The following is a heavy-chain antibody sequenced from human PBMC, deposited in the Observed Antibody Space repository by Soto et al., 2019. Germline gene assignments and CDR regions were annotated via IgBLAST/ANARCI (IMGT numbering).Heavy chain of an antibody. CDR2: INAGNGNT. J-gene: IGHJ4*02. V-gene: IGHV1-3*01. CDR1: GYTFTSYA. CDR3: ARVYSSSWYPFDY. D-gene: IGHD6-13*01. Sequence: ASVKVSCKASGYTFTSYAMHWVRQAPGQRLEWMGWINAGNGNTKYSQKFQGRVTITRDTSASTAYMELSSLRSEDTAVYYCARVYSSSWYPFDYWGQGXLVTVYS.